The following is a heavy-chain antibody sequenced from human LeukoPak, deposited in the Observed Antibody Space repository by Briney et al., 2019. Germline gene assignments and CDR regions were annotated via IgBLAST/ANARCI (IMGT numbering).Heavy chain of an antibody. V-gene: IGHV1-2*06. D-gene: IGHD6-6*01. Sequence: ASVKVSCKASGYTFTGYYMHWVRQAPGQGLEWMGRINPNSGGTNYAQKFQGRVTKTRDTSISTAYMELSRLRSDDTAVYYCASSSSSLLFFDYWGQGTLVTVSS. CDR3: ASSSSSLLFFDY. J-gene: IGHJ4*02. CDR2: INPNSGGT. CDR1: GYTFTGYY.